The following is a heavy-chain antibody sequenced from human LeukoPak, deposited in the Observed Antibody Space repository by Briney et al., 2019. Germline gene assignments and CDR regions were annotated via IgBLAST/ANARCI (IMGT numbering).Heavy chain of an antibody. D-gene: IGHD6-13*01. CDR3: ARVSSSPFYYYYYMDV. V-gene: IGHV3-7*03. CDR1: GFTFSSRDW. Sequence: GGSLRLSCVASGFTFSSRDWMTWVRQAPGKGLEWVANIKQDGSEKNYVDSVKGRFTISRDNAKNSVDLQMNSLRAEDTAVYYCARVSSSPFYYYYYMDVWGKGTTVTISS. J-gene: IGHJ6*03. CDR2: IKQDGSEK.